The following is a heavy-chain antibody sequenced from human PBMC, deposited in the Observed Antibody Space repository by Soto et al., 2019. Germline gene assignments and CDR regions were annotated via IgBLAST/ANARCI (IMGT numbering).Heavy chain of an antibody. Sequence: QVQLVQSGAEVKKPGSSVKVSCKASGGTFSSYTISWVRQAPGQGLEWMGRIIPILGIANYAQKFQGRVTITADKSTSTAYRELSSLRSEDTAVYYCAREGDNWNYIWFDPWGQGTLVTVSS. CDR2: IIPILGIA. J-gene: IGHJ5*02. CDR1: GGTFSSYT. CDR3: AREGDNWNYIWFDP. V-gene: IGHV1-69*08. D-gene: IGHD1-7*01.